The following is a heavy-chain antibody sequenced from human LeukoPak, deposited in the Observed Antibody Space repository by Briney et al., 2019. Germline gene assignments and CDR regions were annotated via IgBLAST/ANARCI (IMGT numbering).Heavy chain of an antibody. CDR1: GFTFDKAW. V-gene: IGHV3-21*01. CDR3: ARVLWFGTHTPFDY. Sequence: GGSLRLSCAASGFTFDKAWMTWVRQAPGKGLEWVSSISSSSSYIYYADSVKGRFTISRDNAKNSLYLQMNSLRAEDTAVYYCARVLWFGTHTPFDYWGQGTLVTVSS. J-gene: IGHJ4*02. CDR2: ISSSSSYI. D-gene: IGHD3-10*01.